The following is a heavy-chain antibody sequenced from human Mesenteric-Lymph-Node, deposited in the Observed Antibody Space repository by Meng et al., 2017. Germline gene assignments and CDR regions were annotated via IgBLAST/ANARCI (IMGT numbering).Heavy chain of an antibody. V-gene: IGHV3-23*01. CDR1: GFTFGSYA. D-gene: IGHD2-2*01. CDR3: AKGSAINSYEARN. J-gene: IGHJ4*01. Sequence: GASLKISCAASGFTFGSYAMTWVRQAQGKGLQLVSAISASGGTTYHADSVEGRFTISRDNSKNTLYLQMNSLRVEDTAVYFCAKGSAINSYEARNWGHGKLV. CDR2: ISASGGTT.